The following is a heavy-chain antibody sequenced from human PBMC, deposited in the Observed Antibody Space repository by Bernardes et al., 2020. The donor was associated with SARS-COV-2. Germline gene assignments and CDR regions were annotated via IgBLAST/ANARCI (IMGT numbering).Heavy chain of an antibody. Sequence: TLSLTCTVSGGSISSYYWSWIRQPPGKGLEWIGYIYYSGSTNYNPSPKSRVTISVDTSKNQFSLKLSSVTAADTAVYYCARAPPKVIEGAFDIWGQGTMVTVSS. D-gene: IGHD3-16*02. V-gene: IGHV4-59*01. J-gene: IGHJ3*02. CDR3: ARAPPKVIEGAFDI. CDR1: GGSISSYY. CDR2: IYYSGST.